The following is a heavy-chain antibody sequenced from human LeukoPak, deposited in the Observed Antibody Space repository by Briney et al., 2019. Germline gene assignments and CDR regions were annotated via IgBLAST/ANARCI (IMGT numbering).Heavy chain of an antibody. V-gene: IGHV4-39*01. CDR1: GGSISSSSYY. D-gene: IGHD3-3*01. Sequence: NPSETLSLTCTVSGGSISSSSYYWGWIRQPPGKGLEWIGRIYYSGSTYYNPSLKSRVTISVDTSKNQFSLKLSSVTAADTAVYYCAKHSLCLTYYDFWSGYYSPCYMDVWGKGTTVTVSS. CDR2: IYYSGST. CDR3: AKHSLCLTYYDFWSGYYSPCYMDV. J-gene: IGHJ6*03.